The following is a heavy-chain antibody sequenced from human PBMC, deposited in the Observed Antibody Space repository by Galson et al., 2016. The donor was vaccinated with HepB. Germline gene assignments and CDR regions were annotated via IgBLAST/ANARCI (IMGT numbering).Heavy chain of an antibody. J-gene: IGHJ3*02. V-gene: IGHV3-9*01. CDR2: ISWNSGSI. CDR3: AKSSSAFDI. Sequence: SLRLSCAASGFTFYDDAMHWVRQAPGKGLEWVSGISWNSGSIAYADSVKGRFTISRDNAKKSLYLQMNSLRTEDTALYYCAKSSSAFDIWGQGTLVTVSS. D-gene: IGHD6-6*01. CDR1: GFTFYDDA.